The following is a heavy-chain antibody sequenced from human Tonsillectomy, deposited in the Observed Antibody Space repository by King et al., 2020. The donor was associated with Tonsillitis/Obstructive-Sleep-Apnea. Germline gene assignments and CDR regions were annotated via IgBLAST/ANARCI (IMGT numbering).Heavy chain of an antibody. J-gene: IGHJ1*01. V-gene: IGHV1-18*01. Sequence: QLVQSGAEVKKPGASVKVSCKASGYTFTNYDITWVRQAPGQGLEWMGWSRPYNGDTNYAQKLQGRVTMTSNTSTSTAYMELRSLRSDDTAVYSCARDYYDRSGYYHGYFQHWGQGTLVTVSS. CDR3: ARDYYDRSGYYHGYFQH. CDR2: SRPYNGDT. D-gene: IGHD3-22*01. CDR1: GYTFTNYD.